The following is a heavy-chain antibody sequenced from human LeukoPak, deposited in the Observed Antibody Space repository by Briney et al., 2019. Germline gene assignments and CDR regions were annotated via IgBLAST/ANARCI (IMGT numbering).Heavy chain of an antibody. CDR1: GYTFTSYY. D-gene: IGHD3-22*01. CDR3: ARGRDSSGYWTNYFDY. CDR2: INPRGGST. V-gene: IGHV1-46*01. J-gene: IGHJ4*02. Sequence: ASVKVSCKASGYTFTSYYMHWVRQAPGPGLEWMGIINPRGGSTSYAQTFQGRVTMTRDTSTSTVYMELSSLRSEDTAAYYCARGRDSSGYWTNYFDYWGQGTLVIVSS.